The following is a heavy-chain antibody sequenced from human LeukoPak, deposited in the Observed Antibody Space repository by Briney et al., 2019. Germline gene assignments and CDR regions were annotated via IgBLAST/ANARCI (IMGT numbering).Heavy chain of an antibody. CDR1: GYTFTGYY. J-gene: IGHJ4*02. D-gene: IGHD6-19*01. Sequence: ASVKVSCKASGYTFTGYYMHWVRQAPGQGLGWMGWINPNSGGTNYAQKFQGRVTMTRDTSISTAYMELSRLRSDDTAVYYCATSSGWHTAGDYWGQGTLVTVSS. CDR3: ATSSGWHTAGDY. V-gene: IGHV1-2*02. CDR2: INPNSGGT.